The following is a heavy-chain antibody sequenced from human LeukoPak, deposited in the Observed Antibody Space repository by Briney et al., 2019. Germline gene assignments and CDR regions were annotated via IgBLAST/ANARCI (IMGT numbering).Heavy chain of an antibody. CDR3: AKVTYGSGTYGAFDY. J-gene: IGHJ4*02. D-gene: IGHD3-10*01. CDR1: GFTFRTSG. V-gene: IGHV3-23*01. CDR2: IGSSGDIT. Sequence: GGSLRLSCAASGFTFRTSGMSWVRQAPGKGLEWVSSIGSSGDITYYADSVKGRFTISRDNSKNTLYLQMNSLRAEDTAVYYCAKVTYGSGTYGAFDYWGQGTLVTVSS.